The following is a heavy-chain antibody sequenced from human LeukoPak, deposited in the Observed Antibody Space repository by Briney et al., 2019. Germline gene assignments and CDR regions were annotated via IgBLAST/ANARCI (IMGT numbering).Heavy chain of an antibody. V-gene: IGHV4-34*01. CDR2: INHSGST. Sequence: SETLSLTCAVYGGSFSGYYWSWIRQPPGKGLEWIGEINHSGSTNYNPSLKSRVTKSVDTSKNQFSLKLSSVTAADTAVYYCARGRTWSGYYPFYYGMDVWGQGTTVTVSS. CDR1: GGSFSGYY. CDR3: ARGRTWSGYYPFYYGMDV. D-gene: IGHD3-3*01. J-gene: IGHJ6*02.